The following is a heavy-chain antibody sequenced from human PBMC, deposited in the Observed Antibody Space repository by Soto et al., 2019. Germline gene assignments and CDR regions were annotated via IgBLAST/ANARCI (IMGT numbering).Heavy chain of an antibody. CDR1: GAYVSDFS. Sequence: SETLSLTCTVSGAYVSDFSWIWIRQPAGKGLEWIGRITVNGITQYTPSFRSRVTMSMDTSRNQFSLNLQSATAADTALYYCARESGENWTYEAHWGQGTLVTVSS. J-gene: IGHJ1*01. CDR3: ARESGENWTYEAH. D-gene: IGHD1-7*01. V-gene: IGHV4-4*07. CDR2: ITVNGIT.